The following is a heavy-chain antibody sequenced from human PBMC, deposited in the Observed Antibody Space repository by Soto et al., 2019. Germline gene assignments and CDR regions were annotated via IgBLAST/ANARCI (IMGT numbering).Heavy chain of an antibody. CDR2: VRGGGDLT. Sequence: SCAASGFPFSNYAMSWVRQAPGKGLEWITSVRGGGDLTYYADSVKGRFTISRDNSQNTISLQMYGLRAEDSAVYYCARDLRGAFDYWGQGTVVTVSS. CDR3: ARDLRGAFDY. V-gene: IGHV3-23*01. J-gene: IGHJ4*02. CDR1: GFPFSNYA. D-gene: IGHD1-26*01.